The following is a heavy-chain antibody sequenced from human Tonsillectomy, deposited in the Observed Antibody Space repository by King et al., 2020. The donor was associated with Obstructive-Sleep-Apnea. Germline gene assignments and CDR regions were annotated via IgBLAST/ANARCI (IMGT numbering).Heavy chain of an antibody. J-gene: IGHJ4*02. V-gene: IGHV4-34*01. CDR3: AGEENCGGDCYPNYFDY. CDR1: GGSFSGYY. Sequence: VQLQQWGAGLLKASETLSLTCAVYGGSFSGYYWSWIRQPPGKGLEWIGEINHSGSTNYNPSLKSRVTISVDTSKNQFSLKLSSVTAADTAVYYCAGEENCGGDCYPNYFDYWGQGTLVTVSS. CDR2: INHSGST. D-gene: IGHD2-21*02.